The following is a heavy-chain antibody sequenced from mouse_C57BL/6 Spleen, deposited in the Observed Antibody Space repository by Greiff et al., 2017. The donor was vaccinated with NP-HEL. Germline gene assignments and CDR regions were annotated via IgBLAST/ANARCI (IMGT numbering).Heavy chain of an antibody. CDR2: IRNKANGYTT. Sequence: EVQLQESGGGLVQPGGSLSLSCAASGFTFTDYYMSWVRQPPGKALEWMGFIRNKANGYTTEYSASVKGRFTISSDNSQSILYLQMNALRAEDSATYYWARSVVALDYWGQGTTLTVSS. D-gene: IGHD1-1*01. V-gene: IGHV7-3*01. CDR1: GFTFTDYY. J-gene: IGHJ2*01. CDR3: ARSVVALDY.